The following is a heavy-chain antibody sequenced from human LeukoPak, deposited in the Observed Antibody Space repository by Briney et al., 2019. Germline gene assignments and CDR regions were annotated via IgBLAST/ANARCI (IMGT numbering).Heavy chain of an antibody. J-gene: IGHJ4*02. D-gene: IGHD3-10*01. Sequence: GGSLRLSCAASGFTFSNYWMSWVRQAPGKGLEWVANIKEDGSEKYYVDSVKGRFTISRDNAKNSLYLQMNSLRAEDTAVYYCARTIRGYWGQGTLVTVTS. CDR3: ARTIRGY. CDR2: IKEDGSEK. CDR1: GFTFSNYW. V-gene: IGHV3-7*01.